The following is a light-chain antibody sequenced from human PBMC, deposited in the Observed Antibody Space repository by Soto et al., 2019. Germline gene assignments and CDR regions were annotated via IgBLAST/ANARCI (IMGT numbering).Light chain of an antibody. J-gene: IGKJ1*01. CDR3: QHYGISPPWT. CDR2: GAT. CDR1: QSLGSSF. Sequence: EIVLTQSPGTLSLSPGERATLSCRASQSLGSSFLAWYQQKPGQAPRLLIYGATTRATGIPDRFSGSGSGTDFTRTISRLEPEDFTVYYCQHYGISPPWTFGQGTKVDIK. V-gene: IGKV3-20*01.